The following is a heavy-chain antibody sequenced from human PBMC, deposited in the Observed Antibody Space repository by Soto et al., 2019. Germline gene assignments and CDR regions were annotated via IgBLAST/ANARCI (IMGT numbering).Heavy chain of an antibody. CDR3: AREVNIVVVTAIPYYYYGMDV. D-gene: IGHD2-21*02. V-gene: IGHV1-69*04. J-gene: IGHJ6*02. Sequence: ASVKVSCKASGGTFSSYTISWVRQAPGQGHEWMGMIIPILGIANYAQKFQGRVTITADTSKNQFSLQLNSVTPEDTAVYYCAREVNIVVVTAIPYYYYGMDVWGQGTTVTVSS. CDR1: GGTFSSYT. CDR2: IIPILGIA.